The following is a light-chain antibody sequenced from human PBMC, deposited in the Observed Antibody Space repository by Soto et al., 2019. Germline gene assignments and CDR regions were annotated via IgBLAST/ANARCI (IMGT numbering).Light chain of an antibody. CDR1: SSNIGAGYD. J-gene: IGLJ1*01. Sequence: QSVLTQPPSVSGAPGQRVTISCTGSSSNIGAGYDVHWYQQLPGTAPKLLIYGNSNRPSGVPDRFSGSKSGTSASLAITGLQAEDEADYCCQSYDSSLSAYYVFGTGTKLTVL. CDR2: GNS. CDR3: QSYDSSLSAYYV. V-gene: IGLV1-40*01.